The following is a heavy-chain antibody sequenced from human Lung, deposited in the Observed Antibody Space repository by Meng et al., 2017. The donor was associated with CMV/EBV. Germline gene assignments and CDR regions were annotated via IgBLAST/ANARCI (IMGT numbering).Heavy chain of an antibody. CDR2: ISSSSSYI. D-gene: IGHD3-3*01. J-gene: IGHJ6*02. Sequence: SCAASGFTFSSYSMNXVRQAPGKGLEWVSSISSSSSYIYYADSVKGRFTISRDNAKNSLYLQMNSLRAEDTAVYYCARDQSYYDFWSGSYLYYYYYYGMDVWXQGTTVTVSS. CDR3: ARDQSYYDFWSGSYLYYYYYYGMDV. CDR1: GFTFSSYS. V-gene: IGHV3-21*01.